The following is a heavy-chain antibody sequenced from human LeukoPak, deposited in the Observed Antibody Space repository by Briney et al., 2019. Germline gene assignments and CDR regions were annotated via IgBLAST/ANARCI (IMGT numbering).Heavy chain of an antibody. CDR1: GGSISSYY. D-gene: IGHD3-22*01. Sequence: SETLSLTCTVSGGSISSYYWNWIRQPPGKGLEWIGYIYYSGSTNYNPSLKSRVTISVDTSKNQFSLKLSSVTAADTAVYYCARVCDYYDSSGYYYLGWFDPWGQGTLVTVSS. J-gene: IGHJ5*02. CDR3: ARVCDYYDSSGYYYLGWFDP. V-gene: IGHV4-59*12. CDR2: IYYSGST.